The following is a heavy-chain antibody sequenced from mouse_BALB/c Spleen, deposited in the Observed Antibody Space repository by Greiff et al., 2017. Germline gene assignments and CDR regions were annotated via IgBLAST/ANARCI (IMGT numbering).Heavy chain of an antibody. CDR1: GFSLTSYG. CDR3: VRAIYYGNLFAY. Sequence: QVQLKESGPGLVAPSQSLSITCTVSGFSLTSYGVHWVRQPPGKGLEWLGVIWAGGSTNYNSALMSRLSISKDNSKSQVFLKMNSLQTDDTAMYYCVRAIYYGNLFAYWGQGTLVTVSA. D-gene: IGHD2-1*01. CDR2: IWAGGST. J-gene: IGHJ3*01. V-gene: IGHV2-9*02.